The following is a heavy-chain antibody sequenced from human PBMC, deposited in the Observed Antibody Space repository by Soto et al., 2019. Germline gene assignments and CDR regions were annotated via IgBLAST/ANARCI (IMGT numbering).Heavy chain of an antibody. CDR1: GYTFTDYF. V-gene: IGHV1-2*02. Sequence: ASVKVSCKASGYTFTDYFIHWVRQAPGQGLGWMGCINPYSGGTNSAQNFQGRVTMTRDTSISTAYMELTSLRSDDTAVYYCVRDLSYPFYFDSWGQGTLVTVSS. CDR3: VRDLSYPFYFDS. J-gene: IGHJ4*02. D-gene: IGHD3-10*01. CDR2: INPYSGGT.